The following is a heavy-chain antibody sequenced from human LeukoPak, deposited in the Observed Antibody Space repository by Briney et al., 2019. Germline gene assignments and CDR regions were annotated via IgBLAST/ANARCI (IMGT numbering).Heavy chain of an antibody. V-gene: IGHV4-59*01. Sequence: PSETLSLTCTVSGGSISSYYWSWIRQPPGKGLEWIGFIYYSGSTNYNPSLKSRVTISVDTSKNQFSLKLSSVTAADTAVYYCARDPGYYDSSGYYDAFDIWGQGTVVTVSS. CDR1: GGSISSYY. J-gene: IGHJ3*02. D-gene: IGHD3-22*01. CDR3: ARDPGYYDSSGYYDAFDI. CDR2: IYYSGST.